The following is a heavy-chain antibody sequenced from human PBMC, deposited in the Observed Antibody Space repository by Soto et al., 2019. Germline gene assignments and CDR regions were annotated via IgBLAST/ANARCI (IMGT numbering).Heavy chain of an antibody. D-gene: IGHD2-21*02. V-gene: IGHV3-33*01. CDR2: IWYDGSNK. Sequence: QVQLVESGGGVVQPGRSLRLSCAASGFTFSSYGMHWVRQAPGKGLEWVAVIWYDGSNKYYADSVKGRFTISRDNSKNTLYLQMNSLRAEDTAVYYCARDRGTPSYCGGDCRDYGMDVWGQGTTVTVSS. CDR3: ARDRGTPSYCGGDCRDYGMDV. CDR1: GFTFSSYG. J-gene: IGHJ6*02.